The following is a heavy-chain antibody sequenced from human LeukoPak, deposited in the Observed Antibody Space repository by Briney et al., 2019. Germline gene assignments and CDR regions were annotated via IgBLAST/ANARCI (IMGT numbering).Heavy chain of an antibody. J-gene: IGHJ4*02. CDR2: ITGSGGGT. CDR1: GFTFSSYV. V-gene: IGHV3-23*01. Sequence: GGSLRLSCAASGFTFSSYVMSWVRQAPGKGLEWVSAITGSGGGTHYADSVKGRFTISRDNSKNTLYLQMNSLRAEDTAVYYCAKFVGDCSSTSCPIDYWGQGTLITVSS. CDR3: AKFVGDCSSTSCPIDY. D-gene: IGHD2-2*01.